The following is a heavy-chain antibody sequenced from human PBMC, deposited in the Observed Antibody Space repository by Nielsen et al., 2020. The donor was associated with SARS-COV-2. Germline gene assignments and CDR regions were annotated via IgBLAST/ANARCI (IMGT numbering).Heavy chain of an antibody. J-gene: IGHJ3*02. CDR3: ATLPGDAFDI. V-gene: IGHV3-43*01. Sequence: GGSLRLSCAASGFTFDDYTMHWVRQAPGKGLEWVSLISWDGGSTYYADSVKGRFTISRDNSKNSLYLQMNSLRAEDTALYHCATLPGDAFDIWGQGTMVTVSS. CDR2: ISWDGGST. D-gene: IGHD3-16*01. CDR1: GFTFDDYT.